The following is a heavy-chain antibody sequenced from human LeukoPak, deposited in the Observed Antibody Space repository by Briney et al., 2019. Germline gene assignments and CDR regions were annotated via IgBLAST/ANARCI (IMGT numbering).Heavy chain of an antibody. Sequence: SETLSLTCVVEGYYFSGFYWTWIRQAPGKGLEWNGEISYSGSTKYNPSLKSRVAIEVDTSKKQISLNLSSVTAADTAVYYCAKGKAAHYHSVTDEYYYYLDVWGKGTTVIVSS. V-gene: IGHV4-34*01. J-gene: IGHJ6*03. D-gene: IGHD3-9*01. CDR2: ISYSGST. CDR1: GYYFSGFY. CDR3: AKGKAAHYHSVTDEYYYYLDV.